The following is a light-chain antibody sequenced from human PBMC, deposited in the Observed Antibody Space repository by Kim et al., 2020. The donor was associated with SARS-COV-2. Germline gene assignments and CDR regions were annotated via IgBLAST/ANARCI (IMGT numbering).Light chain of an antibody. J-gene: IGKJ2*01. CDR3: QQYGNWPPYT. Sequence: SPVEIATLARRASQSVGSNFAWYQQISGHAPSLLSYGASIRATGIPVRFSGSGSGTDFTLTISGLQSEDFAVYYCQQYGNWPPYTFGQGTKLEI. V-gene: IGKV3D-15*01. CDR2: GAS. CDR1: QSVGSN.